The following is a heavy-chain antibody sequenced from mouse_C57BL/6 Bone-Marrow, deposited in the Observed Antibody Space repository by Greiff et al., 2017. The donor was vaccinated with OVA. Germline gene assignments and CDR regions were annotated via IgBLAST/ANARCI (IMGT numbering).Heavy chain of an antibody. D-gene: IGHD2-14*01. J-gene: IGHJ1*03. Sequence: QVQLKESGPGLVAPSQRLSITCTVSGFSLTSYGVHWVRQPPGKGLEWLVVIWSDGSTTYNSALKSRLSISKDNSKSQVFLKMNSLQTDDTAMYYCARHGPLLKGGEWYFDVWGTGTTVTVSS. V-gene: IGHV2-6-1*01. CDR2: IWSDGST. CDR1: GFSLTSYG. CDR3: ARHGPLLKGGEWYFDV.